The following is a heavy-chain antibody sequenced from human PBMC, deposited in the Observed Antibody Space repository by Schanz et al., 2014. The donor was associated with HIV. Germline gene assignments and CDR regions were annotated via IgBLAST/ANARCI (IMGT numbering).Heavy chain of an antibody. V-gene: IGHV3-23*01. CDR3: ARDNRGDYCLDY. D-gene: IGHD4-17*01. Sequence: EVQLLESGGGLVQPGGSLRLSCAASGFTFSSYAMSWVRQAPGKGLEWVSAISGSSITYSADSVKGRFTISRDNSKNTLYLQMNSLRAEDTAVYYCARDNRGDYCLDYWGQGTLVTVSS. CDR1: GFTFSSYA. J-gene: IGHJ4*02. CDR2: ISGSSIT.